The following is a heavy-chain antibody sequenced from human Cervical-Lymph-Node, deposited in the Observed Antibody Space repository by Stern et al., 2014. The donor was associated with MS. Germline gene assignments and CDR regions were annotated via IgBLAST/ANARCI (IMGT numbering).Heavy chain of an antibody. CDR2: FSGRRCST. J-gene: IGHJ4*02. V-gene: IGHV3-23*04. CDR1: RFTFSRYA. Sequence: VQLVESGRGLVQPGGSLRRSLAASRFTFSRYAMRSVRQAPGNGLECVSAFSGRRCSTSYAASPPGRFTISLDHSHDTLYTALNSLRAEDRAVYYWAKATVTSLSDYWGQGTLVTVSS. CDR3: AKATVTSLSDY. D-gene: IGHD4-17*01.